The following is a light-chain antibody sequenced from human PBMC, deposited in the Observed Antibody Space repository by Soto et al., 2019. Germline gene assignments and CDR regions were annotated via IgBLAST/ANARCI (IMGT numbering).Light chain of an antibody. J-gene: IGKJ1*01. CDR2: GAS. V-gene: IGKV3-20*01. CDR1: QSVSSSL. Sequence: EIVLTQSPGTLSLSPGARATLSCRASQSVSSSLLAWYQHKPGQTPRLLIYGASSRATGIPDRFSGSGSGTDFTLTISRLEPEDFAVYYCQQYGSPWTFGQGTKVEIK. CDR3: QQYGSPWT.